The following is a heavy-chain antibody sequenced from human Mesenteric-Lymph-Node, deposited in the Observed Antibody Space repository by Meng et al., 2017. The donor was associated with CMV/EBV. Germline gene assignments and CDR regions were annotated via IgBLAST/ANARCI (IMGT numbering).Heavy chain of an antibody. J-gene: IGHJ4*02. CDR2: INHSGST. D-gene: IGHD4-23*01. Sequence: QVQVQPWAAGLFKPSETLSPTCAVYGGSFSGYYWSWIRQPPGKGLEWIGEINHSGSTNYNPSLKSRVTISVDTSKNQFSLKLSSVTAADTAVYYCARHQRWLKSEGGFNYWGQGTLVTVSS. CDR3: ARHQRWLKSEGGFNY. V-gene: IGHV4-34*01. CDR1: GGSFSGYY.